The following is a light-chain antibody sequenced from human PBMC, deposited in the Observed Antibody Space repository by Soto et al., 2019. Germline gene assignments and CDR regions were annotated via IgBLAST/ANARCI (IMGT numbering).Light chain of an antibody. CDR3: VLYMGTTIL. J-gene: IGLJ2*01. Sequence: QTVVTQEPSFSVSPGGTVTLTCGLSSGSVSTSYYASWYQQTPGQAPRTLIHSTNTRSSGVPDRFSGSILGTKAALTITGAQPDDESDFYCVLYMGTTILFGGGTKVTVL. CDR2: STN. V-gene: IGLV8-61*01. CDR1: SGSVSTSYY.